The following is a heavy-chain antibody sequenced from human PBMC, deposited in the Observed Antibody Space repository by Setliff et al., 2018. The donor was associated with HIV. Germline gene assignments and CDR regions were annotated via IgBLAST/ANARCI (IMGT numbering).Heavy chain of an antibody. D-gene: IGHD3-22*01. CDR1: GGTFSSYA. CDR2: IIPILGIA. J-gene: IGHJ4*02. V-gene: IGHV1-69*10. CDR3: ARDLLNYYDSSGHDY. Sequence: SVKVSCKASGGTFSSYALSWVRQAPGQGLEWMGGIIPILGIANYAQKFQGRVTITADESTSTAYMELSSLRSEDTAVYYCARDLLNYYDSSGHDYWGQGTLVTVSS.